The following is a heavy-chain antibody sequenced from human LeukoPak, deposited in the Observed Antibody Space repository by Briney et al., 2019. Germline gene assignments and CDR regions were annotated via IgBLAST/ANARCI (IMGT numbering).Heavy chain of an antibody. J-gene: IGHJ4*02. D-gene: IGHD1-26*01. CDR3: ARDPGSYFDY. Sequence: PSETLSLTCTVSGGSISSYYWNWIRQPPGKGLEWIGYIYYSGRTNYNPSLKSRVTISVDTSKNQFSLKLSSVTAADTAVYYCARDPGSYFDYWGQGTLVTVSS. CDR1: GGSISSYY. CDR2: IYYSGRT. V-gene: IGHV4-59*01.